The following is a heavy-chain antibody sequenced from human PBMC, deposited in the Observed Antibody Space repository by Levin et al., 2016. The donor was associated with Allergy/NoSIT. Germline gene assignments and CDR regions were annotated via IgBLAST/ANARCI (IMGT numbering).Heavy chain of an antibody. V-gene: IGHV3-7*01. J-gene: IGHJ5*02. CDR2: INPDGGAQ. D-gene: IGHD3-9*01. Sequence: GESLKISCAATGFTFSSNWMTWFRQAPGKGLEWVANINPDGGAQYYVDSVKGRFTISRDNAQNSLFLQMNSLRVEDTALYYCATHNDWTFGHWGQGTLVTVSS. CDR3: ATHNDWTFGH. CDR1: GFTFSSNW.